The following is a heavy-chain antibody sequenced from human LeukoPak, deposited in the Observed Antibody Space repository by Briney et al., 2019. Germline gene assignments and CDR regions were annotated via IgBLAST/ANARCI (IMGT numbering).Heavy chain of an antibody. J-gene: IGHJ4*02. Sequence: SETLSLTCTVSGYSISSGYYWGWIRQPPGKGLEWIGSIYHSGSTYYNPSLKSRVTISVDTSKNQFSLKLSSVTAADTAVYYCPRGQGSSWYYFDYWGQGTLVTVSS. CDR3: PRGQGSSWYYFDY. CDR1: GYSISSGYY. CDR2: IYHSGST. D-gene: IGHD6-13*01. V-gene: IGHV4-38-2*02.